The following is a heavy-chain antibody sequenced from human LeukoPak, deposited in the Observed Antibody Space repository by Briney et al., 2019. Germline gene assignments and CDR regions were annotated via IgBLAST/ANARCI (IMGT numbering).Heavy chain of an antibody. CDR2: ISGSGGTT. CDR1: GFTFSSYA. D-gene: IGHD3-22*01. Sequence: GGSLRLSCAASGFTFSSYAMSWVRQAPGKGLEWVSGISGSGGTTYYADSVKGRFTISRDNSKNTLCLQMNSLRAEDTAVYYCATRSTYHCDSWGQGILVTVSS. V-gene: IGHV3-23*01. J-gene: IGHJ4*02. CDR3: ATRSTYHCDS.